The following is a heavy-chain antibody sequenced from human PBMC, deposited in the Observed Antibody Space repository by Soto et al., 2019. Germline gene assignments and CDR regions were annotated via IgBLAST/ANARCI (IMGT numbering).Heavy chain of an antibody. J-gene: IGHJ6*03. D-gene: IGHD2-15*01. CDR2: INHSGST. CDR1: GGSFSGYY. Sequence: SETLSLTCAVYGGSFSGYYWSWIRQPPGKGLEWIGEINHSGSTNYNPSLKSRVTISVDTSKNQFSLKLSSVTAADTAVYYCGRGAVCSGGSCYSDYYYYMDVSGKGTTVTVSS. V-gene: IGHV4-34*01. CDR3: GRGAVCSGGSCYSDYYYYMDV.